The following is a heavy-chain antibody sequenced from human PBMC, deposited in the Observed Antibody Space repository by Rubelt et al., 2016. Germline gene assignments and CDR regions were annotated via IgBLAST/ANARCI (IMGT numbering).Heavy chain of an antibody. J-gene: IGHJ5*02. V-gene: IGHV4-34*01. D-gene: IGHD2-15*01. Sequence: QVQLQQWGAGLLKPSETLSLTCAVYGGSFSGYYWSWIRQHPGKGLEWIGEINHSGRTNYNPSLKSGVTISVATSMNQLSRKLISVTAADTAVYYCALRGGSCYSDPGCSYWFDPWGQGTLVTVSS. CDR3: ALRGGSCYSDPGCSYWFDP. CDR2: INHSGRT. CDR1: GGSFSGYY.